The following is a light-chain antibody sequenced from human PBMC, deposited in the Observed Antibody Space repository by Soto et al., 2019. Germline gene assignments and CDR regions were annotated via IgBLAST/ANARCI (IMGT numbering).Light chain of an antibody. CDR1: SNDVGGYNY. CDR2: EVT. V-gene: IGLV2-14*01. Sequence: QSALTQPASVSGSPGQSITISCTGTSNDVGGYNYVSWYQQHPGKAPKLIIYEVTDRPSGVSNRFSGSKSGNTASLTISGLQAEDEADYYCSSYTSSNTHQVIIGGGTKLTVL. J-gene: IGLJ2*01. CDR3: SSYTSSNTHQVI.